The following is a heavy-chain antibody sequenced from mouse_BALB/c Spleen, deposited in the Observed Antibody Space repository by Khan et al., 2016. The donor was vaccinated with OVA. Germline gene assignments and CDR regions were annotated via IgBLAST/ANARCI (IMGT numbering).Heavy chain of an antibody. Sequence: EVQLQESGGDLVKPGGSLKLSCAASGFTFSSYSMSWVRQTPDKRLEWVASISSGGDYTYYPDSVKGRFTISRDNAKNTLYLQMSDLKSEDTAMYCGADHLTGSLAYWGQGTLVTVSA. CDR3: ADHLTGSLAY. CDR1: GFTFSSYS. D-gene: IGHD4-1*01. V-gene: IGHV5-6*01. J-gene: IGHJ3*01. CDR2: ISSGGDYT.